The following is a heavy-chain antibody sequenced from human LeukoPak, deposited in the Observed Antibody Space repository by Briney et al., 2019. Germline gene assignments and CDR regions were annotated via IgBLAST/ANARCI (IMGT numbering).Heavy chain of an antibody. J-gene: IGHJ4*02. Sequence: GGSLRLSCAASGFTFSSYWMHWVRQAPGKGLEWVSAITSAGNTYYADSVRGRFTISRDSSKNTLYLQMNSLRSEDTAVYYCAKGGGPYHLPTDYWGQGTLVTVSS. CDR3: AKGGGPYHLPTDY. D-gene: IGHD2-2*01. V-gene: IGHV3-23*01. CDR1: GFTFSSYW. CDR2: ITSAGNT.